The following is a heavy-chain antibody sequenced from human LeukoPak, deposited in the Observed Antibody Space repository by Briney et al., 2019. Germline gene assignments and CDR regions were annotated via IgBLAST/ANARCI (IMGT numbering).Heavy chain of an antibody. J-gene: IGHJ2*01. D-gene: IGHD4-11*01. CDR3: AREVRLPDGWYFDL. V-gene: IGHV3-20*04. Sequence: GGSLSLSCAASGFTFDDYGMSWARQAPGKGLEWVSGINWNGVSTVYTHSVKGRCDISRENAKNSLYAQMNSLRAEDTALYYCAREVRLPDGWYFDLWGRGPLVTVSS. CDR1: GFTFDDYG. CDR2: INWNGVST.